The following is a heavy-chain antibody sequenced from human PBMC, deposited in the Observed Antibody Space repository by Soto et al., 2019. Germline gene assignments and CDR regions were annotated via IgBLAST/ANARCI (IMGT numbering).Heavy chain of an antibody. Sequence: XGSLRLSCAAAGFTFSSYAMSWVRQAPGKGLDWVSAISGSGGSTYYADSVKGRFTISRDNSKNTLYLQMNSLRAEDTAVYYCAKVNWGDSSGYYSYDAFDIWGQGPMVTVSS. V-gene: IGHV3-23*01. CDR1: GFTFSSYA. CDR2: ISGSGGST. CDR3: AKVNWGDSSGYYSYDAFDI. D-gene: IGHD3-22*01. J-gene: IGHJ3*02.